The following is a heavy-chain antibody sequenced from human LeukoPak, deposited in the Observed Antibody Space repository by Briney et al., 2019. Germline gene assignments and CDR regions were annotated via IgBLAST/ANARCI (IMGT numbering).Heavy chain of an antibody. Sequence: ASVKVSCKASGGAFSSYAISWVRQAPGQGLEWMGRIIPILGIANYAQKFQGRVTITADKSTSTAYMELSSLRSEDTAVYYCASEDSYCGGDCYSGMDYWGQGTLVTVSS. D-gene: IGHD2-21*02. J-gene: IGHJ4*02. CDR1: GGAFSSYA. V-gene: IGHV1-69*04. CDR2: IIPILGIA. CDR3: ASEDSYCGGDCYSGMDY.